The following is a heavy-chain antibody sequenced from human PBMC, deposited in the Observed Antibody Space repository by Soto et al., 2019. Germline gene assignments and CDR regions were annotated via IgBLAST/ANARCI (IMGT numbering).Heavy chain of an antibody. D-gene: IGHD3-3*01. CDR1: GFVFSSYG. CDR3: ARGIGIFGVTLSYGMDV. Sequence: QVQLVESGGGVVQPGRSLRLSCATSGFVFSSYGMHWVRQAPGKGLEWVAVIWYDGSKTDYADSVKGRFTISRDTSKNTLYLQTNNLRAEDTAVYYCARGIGIFGVTLSYGMDVWGQGTTVTVSS. J-gene: IGHJ6*02. CDR2: IWYDGSKT. V-gene: IGHV3-33*01.